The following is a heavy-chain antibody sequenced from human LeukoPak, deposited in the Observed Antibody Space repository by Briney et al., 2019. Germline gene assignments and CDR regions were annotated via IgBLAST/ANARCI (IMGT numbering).Heavy chain of an antibody. CDR3: ARYPRRGSSWYGGNDAFGI. CDR2: IYYSGST. D-gene: IGHD6-13*01. CDR1: GGSISSSSYY. J-gene: IGHJ3*02. V-gene: IGHV4-39*01. Sequence: SETLSLTCTVSGGSISSSSYYWGWIRQPPGKGLEWIGSIYYSGSTYYNPSLKSRVTISVDTSKNQFSLKLSSVTAADTAVYYCARYPRRGSSWYGGNDAFGIWGQGTMVTVSS.